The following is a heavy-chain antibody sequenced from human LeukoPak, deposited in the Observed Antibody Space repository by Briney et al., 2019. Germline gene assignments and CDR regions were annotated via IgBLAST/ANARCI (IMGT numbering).Heavy chain of an antibody. V-gene: IGHV1-18*01. CDR1: GYTFTSYG. CDR2: ISAYNGNT. J-gene: IGHJ4*02. CDR3: ARVDDYYDSSGLTDDY. Sequence: REASVKVSCKASGYTFTSYGISWVRQAPGQGLEWMGWISAYNGNTNYAQKLQGRVTMTTDTSTSTAYMELRSLRSDDTAVYYCARVDDYYDSSGLTDDYWGQGTLVTVSS. D-gene: IGHD3-22*01.